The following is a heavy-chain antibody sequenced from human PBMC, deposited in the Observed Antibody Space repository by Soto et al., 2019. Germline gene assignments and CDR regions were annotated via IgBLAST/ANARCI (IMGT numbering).Heavy chain of an antibody. CDR3: ASSPEIVYSYGLAVDD. Sequence: ASVKVSCKASGYTFTSYAMHWVRQAPGQRLEWMGWINAGNGNTKYSQKFQGRVTITRDTSASTAYMELSSLRSEDTAVYYCASSPEIVYSYGLAVDDWGQGTLGTVSS. D-gene: IGHD5-18*01. CDR1: GYTFTSYA. CDR2: INAGNGNT. V-gene: IGHV1-3*01. J-gene: IGHJ4*02.